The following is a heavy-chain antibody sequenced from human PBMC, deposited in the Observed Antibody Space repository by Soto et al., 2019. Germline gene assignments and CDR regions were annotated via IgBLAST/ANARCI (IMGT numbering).Heavy chain of an antibody. CDR1: GYSFTSYW. CDR3: ARRSSGWYGEYYNGMDV. D-gene: IGHD6-19*01. Sequence: GESLKISCKGSGYSFTSYWISWVRQMPGKGLEWMGRIDPSDSYTNYSPSFQGHVTISADKSISTAYLQWSGLKASDTAMYYCARRSSGWYGEYYNGMDVWGQGTTVTVSS. J-gene: IGHJ6*02. CDR2: IDPSDSYT. V-gene: IGHV5-10-1*01.